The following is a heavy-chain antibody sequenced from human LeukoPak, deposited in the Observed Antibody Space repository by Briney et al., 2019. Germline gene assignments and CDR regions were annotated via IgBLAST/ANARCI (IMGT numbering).Heavy chain of an antibody. Sequence: GGSLRLSCAVSGFTFSSHAMSCVRQAPGKGLEWVSSISGSGGSTYFADFVKGRFNLSRDSSKNSLYLQMNSLRADDTAVYYCAKGFFASSPFPLDYWGQGTLVTVSS. D-gene: IGHD6-6*01. CDR3: AKGFFASSPFPLDY. V-gene: IGHV3-23*01. CDR1: GFTFSSHA. CDR2: ISGSGGST. J-gene: IGHJ4*02.